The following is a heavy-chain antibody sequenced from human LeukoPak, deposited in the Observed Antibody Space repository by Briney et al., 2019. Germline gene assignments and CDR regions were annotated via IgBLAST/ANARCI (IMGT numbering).Heavy chain of an antibody. Sequence: GGSLRLSCAASGFTFNNFGMTWVPQSPGKGLDWVSAITGSGLHTYYADSVKGRFTIFRDNSKSTLFLQMNDLRAEDTAIYYCAKGRRGLDSWGQGTLVTVSS. V-gene: IGHV3-23*01. CDR3: AKGRRGLDS. CDR2: ITGSGLHT. D-gene: IGHD3-10*01. CDR1: GFTFNNFG. J-gene: IGHJ4*02.